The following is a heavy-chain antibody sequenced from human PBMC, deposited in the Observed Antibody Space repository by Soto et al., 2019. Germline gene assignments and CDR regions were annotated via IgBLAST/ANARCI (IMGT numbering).Heavy chain of an antibody. V-gene: IGHV3-30*18. CDR2: ISYDGSNK. J-gene: IGHJ4*02. Sequence: PGGSLRLSCAASGFTFSSYGMHWVRQAPGKGLEWVAVISYDGSNKYYADSVKGRFTISRDNSKNTLYLQMNSLRAEDTAVYYCAKDLVTTVTTFRFDYWGQGTLVTVSS. CDR1: GFTFSSYG. CDR3: AKDLVTTVTTFRFDY. D-gene: IGHD4-17*01.